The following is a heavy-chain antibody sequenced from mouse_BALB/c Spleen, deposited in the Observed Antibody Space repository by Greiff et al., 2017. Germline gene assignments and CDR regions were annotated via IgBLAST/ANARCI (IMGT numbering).Heavy chain of an antibody. J-gene: IGHJ3*01. Sequence: EVKLMESGGGLVKPGGSLKLSCAASGFAFSSYDMSWVRQTPEKRLEWVAYISSGGGSTYYPDTVKGRFTISRDNAKNTLYLQMSSLKSEDTAMYYCARDYGSSYDWFAYWGQGTLVTVSA. CDR2: ISSGGGST. CDR3: ARDYGSSYDWFAY. V-gene: IGHV5-12-1*01. CDR1: GFAFSSYD. D-gene: IGHD1-1*01.